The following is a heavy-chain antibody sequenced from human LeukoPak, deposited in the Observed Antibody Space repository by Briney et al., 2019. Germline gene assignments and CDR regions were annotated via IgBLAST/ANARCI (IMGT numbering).Heavy chain of an antibody. CDR3: AKDSTSSIAARWGFDY. CDR1: VFTFDDYA. Sequence: PGGSLRLSCAASVFTFDDYAMHWVRQAPGKGLEWVSGISWNSGSIGYADSVKGRFTISRDNAKNSLYLQMNSLRAEDTALYYCAKDSTSSIAARWGFDYWGQGTLVTVSS. CDR2: ISWNSGSI. V-gene: IGHV3-9*01. J-gene: IGHJ4*02. D-gene: IGHD6-6*01.